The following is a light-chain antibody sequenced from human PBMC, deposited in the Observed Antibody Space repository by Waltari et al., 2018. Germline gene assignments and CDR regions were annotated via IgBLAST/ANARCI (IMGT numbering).Light chain of an antibody. V-gene: IGLV2-14*01. CDR3: SSYTSSSTV. CDR1: GSDVGGYNN. CDR2: DVS. J-gene: IGLJ1*01. Sequence: QSALTQPASVSGSPGQSLSLSCPGTGSDVGGYNNVSWYQQPPAKAPNLMIYDVSNRPSGVATRLSGSKSGNTASLTISWLQSEDEADYYCSSYTSSSTVFGTGTKVTVL.